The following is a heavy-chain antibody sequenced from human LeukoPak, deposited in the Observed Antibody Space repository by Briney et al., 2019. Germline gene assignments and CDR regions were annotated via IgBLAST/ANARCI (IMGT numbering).Heavy chain of an antibody. CDR2: ISASSAAI. D-gene: IGHD3-10*01. V-gene: IGHV3-48*01. CDR1: GFTFSAET. CDR3: AREGAFGALTS. J-gene: IGHJ5*02. Sequence: PGGSLRLSCAASGFTFSAETMTWVRQAPGKGLEWLLDISASSAAIHSADSVKGRFTISRDNAKNSLYLQMNSLRVEDTAVYYCAREGAFGALTSWGRGILVTVSS.